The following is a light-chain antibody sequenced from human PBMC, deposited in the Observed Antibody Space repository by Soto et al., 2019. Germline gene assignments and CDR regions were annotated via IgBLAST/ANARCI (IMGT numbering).Light chain of an antibody. CDR3: QVWNGRSFQGV. Sequence: GPGQTASIACGGDSIGTKSVNWYQQRPGQAPVVVVYDDSDRPTGIPERFSGSNSGNTATLTISRVEAGDEADYYCQVWNGRSFQGVFGPGTKVTVL. CDR1: SIGTKS. J-gene: IGLJ1*01. CDR2: DDS. V-gene: IGLV3-21*02.